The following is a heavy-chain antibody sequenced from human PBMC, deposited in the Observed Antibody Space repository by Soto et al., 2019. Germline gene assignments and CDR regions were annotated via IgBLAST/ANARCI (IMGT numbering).Heavy chain of an antibody. D-gene: IGHD5-12*01. V-gene: IGHV3-11*01. CDR2: ISSSGSTI. CDR3: ARRSGYDFDYFDY. J-gene: IGHJ4*02. Sequence: PGGSLRLSCADSGFTFSDYYMSWIRQAPGKGLEWVLYISSSGSTIYYADSVKGRFTISRDNAKNSLYLQMNSLRAEDTVVYYCARRSGYDFDYFDYWGQGTLVTVS. CDR1: GFTFSDYY.